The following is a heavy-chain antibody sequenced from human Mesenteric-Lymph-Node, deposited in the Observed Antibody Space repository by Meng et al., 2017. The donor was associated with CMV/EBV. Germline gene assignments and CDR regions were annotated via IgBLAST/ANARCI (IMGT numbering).Heavy chain of an antibody. V-gene: IGHV1-2*06. Sequence: QVQLVQPGPEVKKPGASARVPCKASGYTFIDYYINWVRQAPGQGLEWMGRINPKTGGRSYAQNFQGRVTMTRDTSINTAYMEVNRLNSDDTAMYYCARDRDTDWYSPFDYWGPGTLVTVSS. D-gene: IGHD3-9*01. J-gene: IGHJ4*02. CDR2: INPKTGGR. CDR1: GYTFIDYY. CDR3: ARDRDTDWYSPFDY.